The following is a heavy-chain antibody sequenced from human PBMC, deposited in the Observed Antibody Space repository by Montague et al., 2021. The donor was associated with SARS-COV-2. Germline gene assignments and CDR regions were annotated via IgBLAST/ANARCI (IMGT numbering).Heavy chain of an antibody. D-gene: IGHD3-3*01. CDR3: ARSAYYDLTLDL. V-gene: IGHV4-59*08. CDR1: GGSLSTYY. CDR2: IHYSGTT. Sequence: SETLSLTCIVSGGSLSTYYWSWIRQPPGKGLEWIGYIHYSGTTRYNPSLKSRVTISLDPSKNQFSLELSPVTAADTAVYYCARSAYYDLTLDLWGRGTLVTVSS. J-gene: IGHJ2*01.